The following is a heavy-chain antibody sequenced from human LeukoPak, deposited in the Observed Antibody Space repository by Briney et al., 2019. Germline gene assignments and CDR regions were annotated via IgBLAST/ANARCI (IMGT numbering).Heavy chain of an antibody. J-gene: IGHJ4*02. CDR2: ISYDGSNK. D-gene: IGHD3-22*01. V-gene: IGHV3-30-3*01. Sequence: GGSLRLSCAASGFTFSSYAMHWARQAPGKGLEWVAVISYDGSNKYYADSVKGRFTISRDNSKNTLYLQMNSLRAEDTAVYYCAREEGSSYCYDSSGKIDYWGQGTLVTVSS. CDR3: AREEGSSYCYDSSGKIDY. CDR1: GFTFSSYA.